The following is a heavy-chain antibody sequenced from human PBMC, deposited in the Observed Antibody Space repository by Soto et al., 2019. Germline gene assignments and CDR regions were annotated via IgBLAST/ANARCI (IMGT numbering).Heavy chain of an antibody. CDR1: GFTVSSNY. J-gene: IGHJ4*02. V-gene: IGHV3-53*04. D-gene: IGHD3-22*01. Sequence: PGGSLRLSCAASGFTVSSNYMSWVRQAPGKGLEWVSIIYSDGSTYYADSVKGRFTISRHNSKNTLYLQMNSLRAEDTAVYYCTTEFDYYDSSGYYYATDYWGQGALVTVSS. CDR3: TTEFDYYDSSGYYYATDY. CDR2: IYSDGST.